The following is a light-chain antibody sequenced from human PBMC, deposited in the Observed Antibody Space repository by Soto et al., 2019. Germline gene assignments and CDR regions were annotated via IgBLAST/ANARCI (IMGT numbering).Light chain of an antibody. CDR1: QSVSSN. J-gene: IGKJ1*01. CDR2: GAS. CDR3: QQYNNWPSKGT. Sequence: EIVMTQSPATLSVSPGERATLSCRASQSVSSNLAWYQQKPGQAPRLLIYGASTRATGIPARFSGSGSGTEFTLTISSLQSEDFAVYYCQQYNNWPSKGTFGQATKVDIK. V-gene: IGKV3D-15*01.